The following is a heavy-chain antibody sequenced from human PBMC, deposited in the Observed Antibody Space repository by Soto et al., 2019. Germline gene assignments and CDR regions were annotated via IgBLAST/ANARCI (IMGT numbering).Heavy chain of an antibody. CDR1: GYTFTIYS. CDR3: ARGTPAEY. V-gene: IGHV1-18*04. Sequence: ASVKVSCKASGYTFTIYSISWVRQAPGQGLEWMGGLSAYSGTTNYAQNFQGRVTMTTDTSTSIAYMELRSLRSDDTAVYYCARGTPAEYWGQGTLVTLSS. CDR2: LSAYSGTT. J-gene: IGHJ4*02. D-gene: IGHD1-1*01.